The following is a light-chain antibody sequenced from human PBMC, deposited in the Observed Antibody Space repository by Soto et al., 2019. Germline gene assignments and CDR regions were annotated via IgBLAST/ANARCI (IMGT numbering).Light chain of an antibody. CDR1: QGISSY. CDR2: AAS. Sequence: VIWMTQSPSLLSASTGDRVTISCRMSQGISSYLSCYQQKPWKAPELMIYAASTLESGVPSRFSATVSGTEFSLTITSLQPEDFATYYCQQLFDSPITFGQGTRLEI. J-gene: IGKJ5*01. CDR3: QQLFDSPIT. V-gene: IGKV1D-8*03.